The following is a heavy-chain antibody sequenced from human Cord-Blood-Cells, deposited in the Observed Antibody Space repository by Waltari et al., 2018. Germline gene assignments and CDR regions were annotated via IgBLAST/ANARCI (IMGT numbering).Heavy chain of an antibody. D-gene: IGHD3-10*01. CDR3: ARSGYFGDAFDI. Sequence: EVQLVESGGGLVKPGGSLGPPCAASGFTFSSYSMNWVRQAPGKGLEWVSSISSSSSYIYYADSVKGRFTISRDNAKNSLYLQMNSLRAEDTAVYYCARSGYFGDAFDIWGQGTMVTVSS. CDR1: GFTFSSYS. CDR2: ISSSSSYI. V-gene: IGHV3-21*01. J-gene: IGHJ3*02.